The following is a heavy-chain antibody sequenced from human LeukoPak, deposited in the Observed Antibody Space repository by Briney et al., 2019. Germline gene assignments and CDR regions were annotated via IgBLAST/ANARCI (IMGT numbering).Heavy chain of an antibody. CDR2: IRYDGSNK. V-gene: IGHV3-30*02. J-gene: IGHJ4*02. Sequence: GGSLRLSCAASGFTFNNYGMHWVRQAPGKGLEWVAFIRYDGSNKYYADSVKGRFTISRDNSKNTLYLQMNSLRAEDTAVYYCATYYDSSGYYRFDYWGQGTLVTVSS. CDR3: ATYYDSSGYYRFDY. CDR1: GFTFNNYG. D-gene: IGHD3-22*01.